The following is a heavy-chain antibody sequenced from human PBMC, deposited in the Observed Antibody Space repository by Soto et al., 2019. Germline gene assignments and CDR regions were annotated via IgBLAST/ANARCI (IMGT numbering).Heavy chain of an antibody. J-gene: IGHJ4*02. CDR3: ARDLGQQLVDY. D-gene: IGHD6-13*01. Sequence: SVKVSCKASGGTFSSYTISWVRQAPGQGLEWMGRIIPILGIANYAQKFQGRVTITADKSTSTAYMELSSLRSEDTAVYYCARDLGQQLVDYWGQGTLVTVSS. CDR2: IIPILGIA. V-gene: IGHV1-69*04. CDR1: GGTFSSYT.